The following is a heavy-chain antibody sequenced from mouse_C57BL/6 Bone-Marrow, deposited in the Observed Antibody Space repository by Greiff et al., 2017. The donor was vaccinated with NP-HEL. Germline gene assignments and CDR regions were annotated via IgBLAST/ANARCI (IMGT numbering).Heavy chain of an antibody. CDR2: IYPGSGNT. Sequence: QVQLKQSGAELVRPGASVKLSCKASGYTFTDYYINWVKQRPGQGLEWIARIYPGSGNTYYNEKFKGKATLTAEKSSSTAYMQLSSLTSEDSAVYFCARSSLRPRGWYFDVWGTGTTVTVSS. CDR3: ARSSLRPRGWYFDV. D-gene: IGHD1-2*01. V-gene: IGHV1-76*01. CDR1: GYTFTDYY. J-gene: IGHJ1*03.